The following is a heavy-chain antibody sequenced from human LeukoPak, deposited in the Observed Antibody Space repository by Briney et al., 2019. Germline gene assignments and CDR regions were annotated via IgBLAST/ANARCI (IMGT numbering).Heavy chain of an antibody. V-gene: IGHV3-30*18. CDR3: AKDLLTGNDAFDI. D-gene: IGHD7-27*01. CDR1: GFTFISYG. Sequence: GGSLRLSCAASGFTFISYGMHWVRQAPGKGLEGVAGISYDENNKYYAASVKGRFTISRDNSKNALYLQMNSLRAEDTAVYYCAKDLLTGNDAFDIWGQGTMVTVSS. CDR2: ISYDENNK. J-gene: IGHJ3*02.